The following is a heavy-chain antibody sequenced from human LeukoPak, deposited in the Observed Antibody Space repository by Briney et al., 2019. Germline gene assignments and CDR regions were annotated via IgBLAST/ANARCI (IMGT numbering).Heavy chain of an antibody. CDR3: AKSRVDYYDSSGYYYDAFDI. D-gene: IGHD3-22*01. CDR1: GGTFSSYA. Sequence: SVKVSCKASGGTFSSYAISWVRQAPGQGLEWMGGIIPIFGTANYAQKFQGRVTITADESTSTAYMELSSLGSEDTAVYYCAKSRVDYYDSSGYYYDAFDIWGQGTMVTVSS. V-gene: IGHV1-69*13. CDR2: IIPIFGTA. J-gene: IGHJ3*02.